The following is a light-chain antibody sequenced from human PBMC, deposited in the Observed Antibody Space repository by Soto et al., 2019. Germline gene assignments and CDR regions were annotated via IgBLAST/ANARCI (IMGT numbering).Light chain of an antibody. CDR1: QSVNAN. CDR3: QQYNTWLWT. CDR2: GAS. J-gene: IGKJ1*01. V-gene: IGKV3-15*01. Sequence: EVVMTQSPATLSVSPGERATLSCRASQSVNANLAWYQQKPGQAPRLLIHGASNRATGIPARFSGSGFGTVFILSLSSLQSEDFAVYYCQQYNTWLWTFGQGTKVEI.